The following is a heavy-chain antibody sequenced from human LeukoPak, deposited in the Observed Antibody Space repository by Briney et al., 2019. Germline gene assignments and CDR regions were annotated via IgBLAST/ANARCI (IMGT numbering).Heavy chain of an antibody. Sequence: GGSLRLSCAASRFTFSNARMSWVRQAPGKGLEWVGRIKSKTDGGTTDYAAPVKGRFTISRDDSKNTLYLQMNSLKTEDTAVYYCTTGIMITFGGVIVEYYFDYWGQGTLVTVSS. CDR1: RFTFSNAR. D-gene: IGHD3-16*02. CDR3: TTGIMITFGGVIVEYYFDY. V-gene: IGHV3-15*01. J-gene: IGHJ4*02. CDR2: IKSKTDGGTT.